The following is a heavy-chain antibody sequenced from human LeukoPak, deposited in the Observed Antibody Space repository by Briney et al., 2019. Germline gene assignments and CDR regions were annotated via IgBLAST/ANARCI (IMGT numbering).Heavy chain of an antibody. CDR3: AKKGGDSRYTHILY. J-gene: IGHJ4*02. V-gene: IGHV3-21*04. D-gene: IGHD2-15*01. Sequence: GGSLRLSCAASGFTFSSYSMNWVRQAPGKGLEWVSSISSSSTYIYYADSVKGRFTISRDNSKNTLYLQMNSLRAEDTAVYYCAKKGGDSRYTHILYWGQGTLVTVSS. CDR1: GFTFSSYS. CDR2: ISSSSTYI.